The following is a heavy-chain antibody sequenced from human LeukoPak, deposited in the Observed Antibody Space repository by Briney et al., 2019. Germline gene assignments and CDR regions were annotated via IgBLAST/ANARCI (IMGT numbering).Heavy chain of an antibody. Sequence: SSETLSLTCTVSGGSIGSYYWSWIRQPPGKGLEWIGYIYYSGSTNYNPSLKSRVTISVDTSKNQFSLKLSSVTAADTAVYYCARGGSSFPNYYYYYGMDVWGQGTTVTVSS. CDR3: ARGGSSFPNYYYYYGMDV. CDR1: GGSIGSYY. V-gene: IGHV4-59*01. D-gene: IGHD6-6*01. CDR2: IYYSGST. J-gene: IGHJ6*02.